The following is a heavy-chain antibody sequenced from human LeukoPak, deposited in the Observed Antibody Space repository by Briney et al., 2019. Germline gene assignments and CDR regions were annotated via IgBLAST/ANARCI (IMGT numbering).Heavy chain of an antibody. V-gene: IGHV4-34*01. CDR3: ARGVYDSSGYYPSYFDY. CDR1: GGSSSGYY. D-gene: IGHD3-22*01. Sequence: SETLSLTCAVYGGSSSGYYWSWIRQPPGKGLEWIGEINHSGSTNYNPSLKSRVTISVDTSKNQFSLKLSSVTAADTAVYYCARGVYDSSGYYPSYFDYWGQGTLATASS. J-gene: IGHJ4*02. CDR2: INHSGST.